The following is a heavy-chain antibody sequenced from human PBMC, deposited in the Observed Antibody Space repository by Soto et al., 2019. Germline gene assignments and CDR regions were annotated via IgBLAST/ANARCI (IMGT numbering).Heavy chain of an antibody. CDR1: GFSLSTSGVG. CDR2: IYWDDDK. CDR3: ADLNTNYYGSGNNY. V-gene: IGHV2-5*02. D-gene: IGHD3-10*01. J-gene: IGHJ4*02. Sequence: QITLKESGPTLVKPTQTLTLTCTFSGFSLSTSGVGVGWIRQPPGKALEWLALIYWDDDKRYSPSLKSRLTITKDTSKHQVGLTMTNMNPVNTATHYYADLNTNYYGSGNNYWGKGTLVTVSS.